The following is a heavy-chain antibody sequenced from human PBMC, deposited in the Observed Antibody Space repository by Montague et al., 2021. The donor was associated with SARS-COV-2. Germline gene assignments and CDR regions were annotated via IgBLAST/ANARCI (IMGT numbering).Heavy chain of an antibody. CDR3: ARTGDAYTRYYFDY. J-gene: IGHJ4*02. CDR2: IYSSGST. V-gene: IGHV4-59*02. CDR1: SGSVSSDY. Sequence: SETLSFTCSVSSGSVSSDYWSWIRQPPGKGLEWIGYIYSSGSTSYNPSLKSRVTISIDTSKNQFSLRLSSVTAADTAVYYRARTGDAYTRYYFDYWGQGTLVTVSS. D-gene: IGHD5-24*01.